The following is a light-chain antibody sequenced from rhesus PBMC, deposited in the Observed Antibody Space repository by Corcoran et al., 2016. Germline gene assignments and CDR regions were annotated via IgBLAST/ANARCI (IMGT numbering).Light chain of an antibody. J-gene: IGKJ1*01. CDR3: QQHYSHPWT. CDR1: QPISSY. CDR2: AAS. Sequence: DIQMTQSPSSLSASVGDRVTITCRASQPISSYLAWYQQKPGKVPKLLIYAASSLESGVPSRFSGSGSGTDFTLTISSLQPEDFATYYCQQHYSHPWTFGQGTKVEIK. V-gene: IGKV1-44*01.